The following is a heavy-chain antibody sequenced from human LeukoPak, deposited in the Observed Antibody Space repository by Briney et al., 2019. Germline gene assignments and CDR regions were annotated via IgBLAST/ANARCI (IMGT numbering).Heavy chain of an antibody. CDR2: IHHSGST. CDR3: ARLGRGLAGPEGTILAY. Sequence: SETLSLTCSVSGYSITSDDWWAWSRQSPEKRLEWIASIHHSGSTYYNPSFKSRATISVDTSKNQFSLNLSSVTAADTAVYYCARLGRGLAGPEGTILAYWGPGTLVTVSS. D-gene: IGHD1-14*01. J-gene: IGHJ4*02. V-gene: IGHV4-38-2*02. CDR1: GYSITSDDW.